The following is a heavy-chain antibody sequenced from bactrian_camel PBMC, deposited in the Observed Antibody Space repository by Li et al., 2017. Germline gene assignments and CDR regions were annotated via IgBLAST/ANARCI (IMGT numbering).Heavy chain of an antibody. V-gene: IGHV3S40*01. CDR3: AADTNCRVGCMVLADAADWPI. CDR2: IVNGTGST. CDR1: GYIDSSGC. D-gene: IGHD3*01. J-gene: IGHJ4*01. Sequence: DVQLVESGGGSVQAGGSLKLSCVASGYIDSSGCMGWFRQVEGKEREGVAGIVNGTGSTNYADSVKGRFTISQDNAKNTVYLQMSSLKPEDTAMYYCAADTNCRVGCMVLADAADWPIWGQGTQVTVS.